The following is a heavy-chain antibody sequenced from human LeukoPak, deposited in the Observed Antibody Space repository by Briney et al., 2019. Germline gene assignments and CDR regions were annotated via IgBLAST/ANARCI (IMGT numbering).Heavy chain of an antibody. CDR2: ITSDSSHI. D-gene: IGHD1-1*01. J-gene: IGHJ4*02. CDR3: ARGIAADEEHF. Sequence: GGSLRLSCAASGFTFRTYAVDWVRHAPGKGLEWVSTITSDSSHIYYADSVKGRFTISRDNAKNSLYLQMNSRTVEDTAVYYCARGIAADEEHFWGQGTLVTVSS. CDR1: GFTFRTYA. V-gene: IGHV3-21*01.